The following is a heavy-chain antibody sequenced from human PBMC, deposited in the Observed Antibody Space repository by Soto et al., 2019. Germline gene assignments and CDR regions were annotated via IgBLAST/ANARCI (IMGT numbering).Heavy chain of an antibody. D-gene: IGHD6-19*01. CDR3: ARVKAVAGTVAGY. CDR2: INAGNGNT. J-gene: IGHJ4*02. CDR1: GYTFTSYA. Sequence: ASVKVSCKASGYTFTSYAMHWVRQAPGQRLEWMGWINAGNGNTKYSQKFQGRVTITRDTSASTAYMELSSLRSEDTAVYYCARVKAVAGTVAGYWGQGTLVTVSS. V-gene: IGHV1-3*01.